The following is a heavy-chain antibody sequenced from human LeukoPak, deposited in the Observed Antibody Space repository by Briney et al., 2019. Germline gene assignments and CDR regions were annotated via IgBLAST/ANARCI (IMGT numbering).Heavy chain of an antibody. CDR2: INHSGST. V-gene: IGHV4-34*01. CDR1: GGSFSGYY. Sequence: SETLSLTCAVYGGSFSGYYWSWIRQPPGKGLEWVGEINHSGSTNYNPSLKSRVTISVDTSKNQFSLKLSSVTAADTAVYYCARAAPDVSGWYSPPHDCDYWGQGTLVTVSS. D-gene: IGHD6-19*01. CDR3: ARAAPDVSGWYSPPHDCDY. J-gene: IGHJ4*02.